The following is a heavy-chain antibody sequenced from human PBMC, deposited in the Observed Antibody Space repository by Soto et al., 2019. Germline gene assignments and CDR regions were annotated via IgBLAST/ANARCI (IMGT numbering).Heavy chain of an antibody. D-gene: IGHD2-15*01. V-gene: IGHV3-21*01. J-gene: IGHJ4*02. CDR2: IHTASYI. CDR1: GFNFSTYS. CDR3: AREGGYCNGGGCRYFDY. Sequence: EVLLVESGGGLVKPGGSLRLSCAASGFNFSTYSMNWVRQAPGKGLEWVSSIHTASYIYYADSVKDRFTISRGDAKNSLYLQMNSLRDEDAGVVYCAREGGYCNGGGCRYFDYWGQGTLVTVSS.